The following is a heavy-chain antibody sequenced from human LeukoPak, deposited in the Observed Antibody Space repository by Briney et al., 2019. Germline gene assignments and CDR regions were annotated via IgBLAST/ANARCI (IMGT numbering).Heavy chain of an antibody. V-gene: IGHV3-9*01. CDR1: GFAFHNYA. CDR2: INWNSDTK. J-gene: IGHJ6*02. D-gene: IGHD4-23*01. CDR3: AKDTGGNGAYFYAMDV. Sequence: GRSLRLSCVGSGFAFHNYAMHWVRRPPGKGLEWVSAINWNSDTKAYADSVKGRFTISRDRARNSLYLQMDSLRPEDTALCYCAKDTGGNGAYFYAMDVWGQGTLVTVSS.